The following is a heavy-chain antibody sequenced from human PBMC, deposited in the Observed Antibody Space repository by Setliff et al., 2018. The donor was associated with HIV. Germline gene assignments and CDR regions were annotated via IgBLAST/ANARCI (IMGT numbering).Heavy chain of an antibody. Sequence: GSLRLSCAASGFTFDDYGISWVRQVPGKGLEWVSGILWSNGATGYADSVKGRFTISRDNAKNTVYLQMNSLRAEDTAEYYCAKELAASGLGYFDSWGRGILVTVS. CDR3: AKELAASGLGYFDS. CDR1: GFTFDDYG. J-gene: IGHJ4*02. D-gene: IGHD3-22*01. CDR2: ILWSNGAT. V-gene: IGHV3-20*04.